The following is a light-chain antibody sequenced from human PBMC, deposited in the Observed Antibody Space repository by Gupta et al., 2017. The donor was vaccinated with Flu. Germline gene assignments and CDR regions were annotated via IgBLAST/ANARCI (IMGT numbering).Light chain of an antibody. Sequence: EIVLTQSPATLSLSPGERATLSWRTSQSVGSNLAWYQQRPGQPPRLLMYDASNRATGIPARFSGSGSGTDFTLSISSLEPEDSATYYCHQHDSWPLTFGGGTNVEIK. CDR3: HQHDSWPLT. CDR2: DAS. J-gene: IGKJ4*01. V-gene: IGKV3-11*01. CDR1: QSVGSN.